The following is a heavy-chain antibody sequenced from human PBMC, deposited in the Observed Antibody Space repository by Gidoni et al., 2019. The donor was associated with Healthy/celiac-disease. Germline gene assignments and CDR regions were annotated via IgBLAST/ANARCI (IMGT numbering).Heavy chain of an antibody. V-gene: IGHV3-23*01. D-gene: IGHD3-3*01. CDR1: GFTFSIYA. Sequence: EVQLLESGGGLVQPGGSLRLSCAASGFTFSIYALSWVRRDPGKGLVWVSAISGSGGSTYYADSVKGRFTISRDKSKNTLYLQMNSLRAEDTAVYYCAKPTQQVLRFLEWLPHFRYYYGMDVWGQGTTVTVSS. CDR2: ISGSGGST. CDR3: AKPTQQVLRFLEWLPHFRYYYGMDV. J-gene: IGHJ6*02.